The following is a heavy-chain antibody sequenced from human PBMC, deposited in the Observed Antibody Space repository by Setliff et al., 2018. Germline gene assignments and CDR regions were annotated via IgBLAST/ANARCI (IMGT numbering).Heavy chain of an antibody. CDR1: GFTFGDYA. V-gene: IGHV3-49*04. J-gene: IGHJ6*03. D-gene: IGHD3-3*01. Sequence: GESLKISCTASGFTFGDYAMSWVRQAPGKGLEWVGFIRSKAYGGTTEYAASVKGRFTISRDDSKSIAYLQMNGLKTEDTAVYYCTREASVDFWSGYPYYYYMDVWGKGTTVTVSS. CDR3: TREASVDFWSGYPYYYYMDV. CDR2: IRSKAYGGTT.